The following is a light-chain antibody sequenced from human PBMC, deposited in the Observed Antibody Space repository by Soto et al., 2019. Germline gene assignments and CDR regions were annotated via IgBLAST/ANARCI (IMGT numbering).Light chain of an antibody. CDR1: QSVGSY. J-gene: IGKJ5*01. V-gene: IGKV3-20*01. CDR3: QQYGSSPIT. CDR2: GAS. Sequence: ILFTQSPATLSLSRGARATLSWRASQSVGSYLIWSQQKPGQAPRLLIYGASSRATGIPDRFSGSGSGTDFTLTISRLEPEDFAVYYCQQYGSSPITFGQGTRLEIK.